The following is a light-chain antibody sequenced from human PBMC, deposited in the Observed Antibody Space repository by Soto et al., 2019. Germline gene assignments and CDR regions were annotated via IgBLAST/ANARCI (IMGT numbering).Light chain of an antibody. Sequence: DIVMTQSPDSLAVSLGERPTINCKSSQTVLYSSNNKNYLAWYQQKPGQPPKLLIYRASTRESGVPDRFSGSGSGTDFTLTISSLQAEDVAVYYCQQYYSTPLTFGGGTKVDI. V-gene: IGKV4-1*01. CDR3: QQYYSTPLT. CDR2: RAS. CDR1: QTVLYSSNNKNY. J-gene: IGKJ4*01.